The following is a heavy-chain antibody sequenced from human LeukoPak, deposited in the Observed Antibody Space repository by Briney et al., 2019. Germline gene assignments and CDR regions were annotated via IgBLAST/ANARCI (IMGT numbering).Heavy chain of an antibody. J-gene: IGHJ6*02. CDR3: ARGARRRWGVHTDKTRYYYYYGMDV. CDR1: GYSFTSYW. V-gene: IGHV5-51*01. Sequence: GESLKISCKGSGYSFTSYWIGWVRQMPGKGLEWMGIIYPGDSDTRYSPSFQGQVTISADKSISTAYLQWSSLKASDTAMYYCARGARRRWGVHTDKTRYYYYYGMDVWGQGTTVTVSS. D-gene: IGHD5-18*01. CDR2: IYPGDSDT.